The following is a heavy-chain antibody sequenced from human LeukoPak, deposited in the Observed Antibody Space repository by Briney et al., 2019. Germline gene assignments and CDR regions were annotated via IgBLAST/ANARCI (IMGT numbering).Heavy chain of an antibody. CDR3: ARATIRYCSSTSCYEDY. V-gene: IGHV4-61*02. CDR2: IYASGST. CDR1: GGSISSGSYY. Sequence: SEPLSLTCTVSGGSISSGSYYWSWIRQPAGKGLEWIGRIYASGSTNYNPSLKSRVTISVDTSKNQFSLKLSSVTAADTAVYFCARATIRYCSSTSCYEDYWGQGTLVTVSS. J-gene: IGHJ4*02. D-gene: IGHD2-2*01.